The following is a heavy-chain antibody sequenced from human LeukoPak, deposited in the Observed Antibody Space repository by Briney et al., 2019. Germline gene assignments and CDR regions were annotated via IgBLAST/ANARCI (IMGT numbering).Heavy chain of an antibody. CDR1: GFTFSSYA. V-gene: IGHV3-21*01. CDR3: ARAGSADY. J-gene: IGHJ4*02. D-gene: IGHD1-26*01. Sequence: GSLRLSCAASGFTFSSYAMSWVRQAPGKGLEWVSSISSSSSYIYYADSVKGRFTIPRDNAKNSLYLQMNSLRAEDTAVYYCARAGSADYWGQGTLVTVSS. CDR2: ISSSSSYI.